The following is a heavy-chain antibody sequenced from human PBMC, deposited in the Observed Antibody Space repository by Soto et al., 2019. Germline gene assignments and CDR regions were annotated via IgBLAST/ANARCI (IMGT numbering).Heavy chain of an antibody. CDR2: IRQDGNEK. CDR3: SRGGGHDLIY. CDR1: GFMFSGFW. V-gene: IGHV3-7*05. Sequence: GGSLRLSCAASGFMFSGFWMSWVRQAPGKGLEWVTHIRQDGNEKYYVDSVKGRFTISRDNAKNSLYLQMNSLRAEDTAVYYFSRGGGHDLIYWGQGTLVTVSS. D-gene: IGHD5-12*01. J-gene: IGHJ4*02.